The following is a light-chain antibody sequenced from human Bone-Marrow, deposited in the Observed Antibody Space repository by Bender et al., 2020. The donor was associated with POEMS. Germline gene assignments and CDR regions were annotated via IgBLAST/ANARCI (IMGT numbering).Light chain of an antibody. CDR2: DDN. V-gene: IGLV2-11*01. Sequence: QSALTQPRSVSGSPGQTVTISCTGTSSDVGGYNFVSWYQQHPGKAPQVIIYDDNKRPSGVPDRFSGSKSGNTASLTISGLQAEDEADYHCSSYESSLWVFGGGTKLTVL. CDR1: SSDVGGYNF. J-gene: IGLJ3*02. CDR3: SSYESSLWV.